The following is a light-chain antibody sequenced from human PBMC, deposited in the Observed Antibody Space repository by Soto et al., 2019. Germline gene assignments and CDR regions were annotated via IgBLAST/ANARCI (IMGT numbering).Light chain of an antibody. CDR1: QSVSSN. CDR3: QQYNNWPFT. CDR2: GAS. V-gene: IGKV3-15*01. J-gene: IGKJ3*01. Sequence: EIVMTQSPATLSVSPGERATLSCRASQSVSSNLAWYQQKPGQAPRLLIYGASTRATGIPARFSGSGSGTESTLTISSLQSEDFAADYCQQYNNWPFTVGPGTKVDIQ.